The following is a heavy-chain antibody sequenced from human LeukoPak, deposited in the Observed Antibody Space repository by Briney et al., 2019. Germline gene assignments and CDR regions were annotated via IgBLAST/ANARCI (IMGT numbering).Heavy chain of an antibody. J-gene: IGHJ4*02. CDR2: IGTAGDT. D-gene: IGHD3-22*01. CDR3: ARGLFDARGDY. Sequence: GGSLRLSCAASGFTFSSYDMHWVRHATGKGLEWVSAIGTAGDTYYPGSVKGRFTISRENAKNSLYLQMNSLRAEDTAVYYCARGLFDARGDYWGQGTPVAVSS. CDR1: GFTFSSYD. V-gene: IGHV3-13*01.